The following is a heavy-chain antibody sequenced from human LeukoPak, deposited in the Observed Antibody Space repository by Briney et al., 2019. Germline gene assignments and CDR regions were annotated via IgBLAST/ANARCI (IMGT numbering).Heavy chain of an antibody. J-gene: IGHJ5*02. CDR3: VRLGCSNLDPPHL. CDR1: GGSFSGYY. CDR2: INHSGST. V-gene: IGHV4-34*01. Sequence: SETLSLTCAVYGGSFSGYYWNWIRQPPGKGLEWIGEINHSGSTNYNPSLKSRVTISVDTSKNQFFLKLSSVTAADTAVYYCVRLGCSNLDPPHLWGRGTLVTVSS. D-gene: IGHD2-2*01.